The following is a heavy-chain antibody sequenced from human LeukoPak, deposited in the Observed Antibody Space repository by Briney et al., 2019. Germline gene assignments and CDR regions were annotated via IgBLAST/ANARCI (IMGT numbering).Heavy chain of an antibody. CDR3: ARLRRELWGLMFDD. CDR2: IYSDGSP. Sequence: GGSLTLSRAASGFAVSNNYMSWVRQAPGKGLEWVSVIYSDGSPYYADSVRGRFTISRDNSKNTLYLQMNSLRAEDTAVYYCARLRRELWGLMFDDVVQGTRVTVSS. J-gene: IGHJ4*02. CDR1: GFAVSNNY. D-gene: IGHD1-26*01. V-gene: IGHV3-66*04.